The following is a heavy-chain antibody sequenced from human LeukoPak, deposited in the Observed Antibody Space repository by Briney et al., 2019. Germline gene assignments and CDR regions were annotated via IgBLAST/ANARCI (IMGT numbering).Heavy chain of an antibody. CDR2: ISSTSGTI. J-gene: IGHJ4*02. Sequence: GGSLRLSCAASGFTFSSFGLNWVRQAPGQGLEWVSYISSTSGTIYYADSVKGRFTISRDNAKTSLYLQMDSLRDEDTAVYYCARDLWGTSGYRFDYWGQGTLVTVSS. CDR1: GFTFSSFG. D-gene: IGHD3-22*01. V-gene: IGHV3-48*02. CDR3: ARDLWGTSGYRFDY.